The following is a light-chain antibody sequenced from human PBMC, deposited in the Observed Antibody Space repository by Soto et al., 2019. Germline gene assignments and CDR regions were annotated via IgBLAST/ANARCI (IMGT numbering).Light chain of an antibody. CDR3: SSYTTISTLV. CDR1: SSDVGYYKY. J-gene: IGLJ2*01. V-gene: IGLV2-14*01. CDR2: EVN. Sequence: QSALTQPASVSGSPGQSITISCTGTSSDVGYYKYVSWYQQHPDKAPKLMIYEVNKRPSGVSYRFSGSKSGNTASLTISGLQAEDEADYYCSSYTTISTLVFGGGTKLTVL.